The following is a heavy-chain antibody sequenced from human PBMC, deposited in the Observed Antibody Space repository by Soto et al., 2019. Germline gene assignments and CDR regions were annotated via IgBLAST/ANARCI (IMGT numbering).Heavy chain of an antibody. J-gene: IGHJ3*02. Sequence: QVQLVQSGAEVKKPGSSVKVSCKASGGTFSSYTISWVRQAPGQGLEWMGRIIPILGIANYAQTFQGRVKITADKSTSTAYMELSSLRSEDTAVYYCAVRTFYGSGLNAFDIWGQGTMVTVSS. CDR3: AVRTFYGSGLNAFDI. D-gene: IGHD3-10*01. CDR1: GGTFSSYT. CDR2: IIPILGIA. V-gene: IGHV1-69*02.